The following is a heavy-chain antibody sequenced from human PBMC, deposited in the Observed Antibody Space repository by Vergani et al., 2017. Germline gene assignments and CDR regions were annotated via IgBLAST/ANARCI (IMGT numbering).Heavy chain of an antibody. CDR3: ARRTYYDFRFDF. CDR1: GFSFSNAW. D-gene: IGHD3-3*01. Sequence: EVQLVESGGGLVKPGGSLRLSCAASGFSFSNAWMTWVRQGPGKGLEWVGRIKSQIDGGTTDYAAPVKGRFTISRDNTKNTLYLQMNSLRAEDTAVYYCARRTYYDFRFDFWGQGILVTVSS. CDR2: IKSQIDGGTT. J-gene: IGHJ5*01. V-gene: IGHV3-15*01.